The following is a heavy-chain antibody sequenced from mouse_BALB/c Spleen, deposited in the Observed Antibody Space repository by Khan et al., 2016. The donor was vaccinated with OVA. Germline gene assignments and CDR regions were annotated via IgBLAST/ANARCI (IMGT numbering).Heavy chain of an antibody. CDR3: ARGGYGGFAY. CDR1: GYTFSSYW. CDR2: IFPGSVST. D-gene: IGHD2-2*01. Sequence: QVQLKQSGGDLMKPGASVKISCKATGYTFSSYWIEWVKQRPGHGLEWIGQIFPGSVSTTYNEKFKGKATFTADTSSNTAYMQLNSLTSEDSAVYYCARGGYGGFAYWGQGTLVTVSA. J-gene: IGHJ3*01. V-gene: IGHV1-9*01.